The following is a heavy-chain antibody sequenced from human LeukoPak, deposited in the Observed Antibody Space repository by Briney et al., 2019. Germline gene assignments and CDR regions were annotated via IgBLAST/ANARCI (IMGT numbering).Heavy chain of an antibody. D-gene: IGHD4-23*01. CDR2: IASDGSST. V-gene: IGHV3-74*01. J-gene: IGHJ4*02. CDR3: ARGRPHGNDY. CDR1: GFTFSSYW. Sequence: GGSLRLSCAASGFTFSSYWMNWVRQAPGKGLVRVSRIASDGSSTTYADSVKGRFSISRDNAKNTLYLQMNSLRVEDTAVYYCARGRPHGNDYWGQGTLVTVSS.